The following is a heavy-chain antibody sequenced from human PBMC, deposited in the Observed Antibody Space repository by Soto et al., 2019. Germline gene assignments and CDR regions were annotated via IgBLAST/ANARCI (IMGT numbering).Heavy chain of an antibody. CDR3: ARLEGLATISYYFDF. J-gene: IGHJ4*02. V-gene: IGHV4-39*01. Sequence: QLQLQESGPGLVKPSETLSLTCSVSDDSINSDKYYWGWIRQPPGKGLEWIGSIYYRGNAYYNPSLQSRVTTSLAKSKSRSSLKLNSVTAADSAVYFCARLEGLATISYYFDFWGPGALVTVSS. D-gene: IGHD3-9*01. CDR2: IYYRGNA. CDR1: DDSINSDKYY.